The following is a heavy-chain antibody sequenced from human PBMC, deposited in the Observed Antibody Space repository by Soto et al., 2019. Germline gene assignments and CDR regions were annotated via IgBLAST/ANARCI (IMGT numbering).Heavy chain of an antibody. CDR2: ISHGGSP. V-gene: IGHV4-30-2*01. CDR1: GGSVSSGVFS. CDR3: ARGHYYYAMDV. J-gene: IGHJ6*02. Sequence: LSLTCAVSGGSVSSGVFSWNWIRQPPGQGLEWIGYISHGGSPHYTPSLRSRVSISVDRSTNVISLNLTSMTPADTAVYFCARGHYYYAMDVWGQGTTVTVSS.